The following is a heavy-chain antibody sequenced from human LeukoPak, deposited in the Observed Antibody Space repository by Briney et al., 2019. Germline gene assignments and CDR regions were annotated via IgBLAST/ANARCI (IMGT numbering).Heavy chain of an antibody. CDR1: GFTFSSYA. Sequence: GGSLRLSCAASGFTFSSYAMSWVRQAPGKGLEWVSAISASGGSTFYADSVKGRLTISRDNSKNTLYLQMNSLRAEDTAVYYCEKDYLGINADAFDTWGQGTMVTVSS. D-gene: IGHD7-27*01. J-gene: IGHJ3*02. CDR2: ISASGGST. V-gene: IGHV3-23*01. CDR3: EKDYLGINADAFDT.